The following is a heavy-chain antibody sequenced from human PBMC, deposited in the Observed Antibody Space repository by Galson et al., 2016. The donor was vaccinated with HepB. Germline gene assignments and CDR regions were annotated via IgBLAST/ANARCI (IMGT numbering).Heavy chain of an antibody. J-gene: IGHJ4*02. V-gene: IGHV4-39*01. CDR2: IYWSGSS. CDR3: ARPGSSAWHGGLAY. Sequence: ETLSLTCSVSGGSISSSPYYWGWIRQPPGKGLEWIGSIYWSGSSYYNPSLKSRVTISVDTSKNQFSLKLTSVTAADTAVYYWARPGSSAWHGGLAYWGQGTLGTVSS. D-gene: IGHD6-19*01. CDR1: GGSISSSPYY.